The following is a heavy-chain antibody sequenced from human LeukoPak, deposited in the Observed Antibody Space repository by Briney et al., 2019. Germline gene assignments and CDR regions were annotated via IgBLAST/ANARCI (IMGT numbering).Heavy chain of an antibody. V-gene: IGHV4-34*01. J-gene: IGHJ5*02. Sequence: PSETLSLTCAVYGGSFSGYYWSSIRQPPGKGLEWIGGINHSGSTNYNPSLKSRVTISVDTSKNQFSLKLSSVTAADTAVYYCARGRRYQLPLGFDPWGQGTPVTVSS. CDR3: ARGRRYQLPLGFDP. CDR2: INHSGST. D-gene: IGHD2-2*01. CDR1: GGSFSGYY.